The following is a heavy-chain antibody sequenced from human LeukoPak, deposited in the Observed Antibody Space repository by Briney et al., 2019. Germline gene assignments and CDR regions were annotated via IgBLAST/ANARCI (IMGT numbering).Heavy chain of an antibody. Sequence: SETLSLTCAVYGGSFSGYYWTWIRQPPGKGLEWIGEINQSGTTNYNPSLKSRVTISIDTSKNQFSLKLNSVTAADTAVYYCASSRIYSSGWYYYFDNWGQGTLVTVSS. CDR2: INQSGTT. CDR1: GGSFSGYY. V-gene: IGHV4-34*01. D-gene: IGHD6-19*01. CDR3: ASSRIYSSGWYYYFDN. J-gene: IGHJ4*02.